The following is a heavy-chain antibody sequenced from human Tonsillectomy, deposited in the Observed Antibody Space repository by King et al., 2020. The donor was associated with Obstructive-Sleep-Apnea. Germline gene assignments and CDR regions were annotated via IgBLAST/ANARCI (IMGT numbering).Heavy chain of an antibody. CDR3: GRGGLPGGFDY. V-gene: IGHV3-74*02. CDR2: INSDGSGT. CDR1: GFTVSNSW. J-gene: IGHJ4*02. D-gene: IGHD3-16*01. Sequence: VQLVESGGGLVQPGGSLRLSCAVSGFTVSNSWMFWVRQAPGKGLVWVSSINSDGSGTNYADSVKGRITTSRDNVKNTLFLQMNSLVAEDTAVYYCGRGGLPGGFDYWGQGTLVTVSS.